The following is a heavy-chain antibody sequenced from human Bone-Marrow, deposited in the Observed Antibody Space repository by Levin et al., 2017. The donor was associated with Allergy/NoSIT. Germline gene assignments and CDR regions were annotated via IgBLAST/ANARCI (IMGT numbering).Heavy chain of an antibody. CDR3: ARRVLLGGMEV. Sequence: GESLKISCAVSGLTVSSSHIAWVRQAPGKGPEWVSVIYTGDTTQYADSVKGRFTRSRDISKNTVYLQMNSLRAEDTAMYYCARRVLLGGMEVWGQGTTVTVSS. CDR2: IYTGDTT. J-gene: IGHJ6*02. D-gene: IGHD2-15*01. V-gene: IGHV3-53*01. CDR1: GLTVSSSH.